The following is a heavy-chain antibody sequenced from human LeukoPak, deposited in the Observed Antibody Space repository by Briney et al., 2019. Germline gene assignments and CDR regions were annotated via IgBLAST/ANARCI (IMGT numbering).Heavy chain of an antibody. CDR1: GFTVSSNY. CDR3: ARDRGRSSGWFDY. Sequence: GGSLRLSCAASGFTVSSNYMSWVRQAPGKGLEWVSVIYSGGSTYYADSVKGRFTISRHNSKNTLYLQMNSLRAEDTAVYYCARDRGRSSGWFDYWDQGTLVTVSS. J-gene: IGHJ4*02. V-gene: IGHV3-53*04. D-gene: IGHD6-19*01. CDR2: IYSGGST.